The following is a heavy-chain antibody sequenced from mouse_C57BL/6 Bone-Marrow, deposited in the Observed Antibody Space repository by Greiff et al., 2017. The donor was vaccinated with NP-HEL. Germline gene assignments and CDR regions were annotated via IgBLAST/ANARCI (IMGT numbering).Heavy chain of an antibody. D-gene: IGHD1-1*01. Sequence: EVQLQQSGAELVRPGASVKLSCTASGFNIKDDYMHWVKQRPEQGLEWIGWIDPENGDTEYASKFQGKATITAVTSSNTAYLQLSSLTAEDTAVYYCTPVEAMDGWGKGTSVTVAS. J-gene: IGHJ4*01. CDR1: GFNIKDDY. V-gene: IGHV14-4*01. CDR3: TPVEAMDG. CDR2: IDPENGDT.